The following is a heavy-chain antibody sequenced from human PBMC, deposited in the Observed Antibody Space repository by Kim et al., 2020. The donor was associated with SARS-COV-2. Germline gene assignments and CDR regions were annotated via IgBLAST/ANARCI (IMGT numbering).Heavy chain of an antibody. CDR1: GGSFSGYY. D-gene: IGHD3-10*01. Sequence: SETLSLTCAVYGGSFSGYYWSWIRQPPGKGLEWIGEINHSGSTNYNPSLKSRVTISVDTSKNQFSLKLSSVTAADTAVYYCARAGRAHTMVRGVFDYWGQGTLVTVSS. J-gene: IGHJ4*02. CDR2: INHSGST. V-gene: IGHV4-34*01. CDR3: ARAGRAHTMVRGVFDY.